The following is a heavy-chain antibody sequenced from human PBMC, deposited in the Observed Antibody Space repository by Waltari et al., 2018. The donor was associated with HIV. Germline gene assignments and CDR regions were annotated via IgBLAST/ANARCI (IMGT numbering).Heavy chain of an antibody. Sequence: VQLQESGPGLVKPSETLSLTCTVSGGSFNSYHWSWIRQPPGKGLEWIGYISYTGRTNCNPSLKSRVTISGDTSKNQFSLRLRSVTAADTAVYYCARGLFGVGSNWFDPWGQGILVTVSS. CDR1: GGSFNSYH. D-gene: IGHD3-3*01. V-gene: IGHV4-59*12. CDR2: ISYTGRT. J-gene: IGHJ5*02. CDR3: ARGLFGVGSNWFDP.